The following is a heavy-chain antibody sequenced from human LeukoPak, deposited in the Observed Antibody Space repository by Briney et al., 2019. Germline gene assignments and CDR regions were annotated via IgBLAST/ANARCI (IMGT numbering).Heavy chain of an antibody. Sequence: GGSLRLSCAASGFTVSSNYMSWVRQAPGKGLEWVAVISFDATNKYYADSVKGRFTISRDNSKNTLYLQMNSLRPEDTAVYYCAKTFYGDYGLDDYWGQGTLVTVSS. V-gene: IGHV3-30*18. CDR3: AKTFYGDYGLDDY. CDR2: ISFDATNK. J-gene: IGHJ4*02. CDR1: GFTVSSNY. D-gene: IGHD4-17*01.